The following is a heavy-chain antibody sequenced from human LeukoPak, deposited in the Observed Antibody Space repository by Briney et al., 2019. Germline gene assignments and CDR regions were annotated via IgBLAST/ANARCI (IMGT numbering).Heavy chain of an antibody. CDR1: GYTFTGYY. CDR2: INPNSGGK. Sequence: ASVKVSCKASGYTFTGYYMHWVRQAPGQGLEWMGWINPNSGGKNYAQKFQGRVTMTRDTSISTAYMELSRLRSDDTAVYYCAREEDTAMVPFDYWGQGTLVTVSS. J-gene: IGHJ4*02. V-gene: IGHV1-2*02. CDR3: AREEDTAMVPFDY. D-gene: IGHD5-18*01.